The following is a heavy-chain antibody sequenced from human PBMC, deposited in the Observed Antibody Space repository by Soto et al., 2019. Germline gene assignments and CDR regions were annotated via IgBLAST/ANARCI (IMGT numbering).Heavy chain of an antibody. CDR3: ARESVGRYSYGSGPWGYYYGMDV. Sequence: PSETLSLTCTVSGGSISSGGYYWSWIRQHPGKGLEWIGYIYYSGSTYYNPSLKSRVTISVDTSKNQFSLKLSSVTAADTAVYYCARESVGRYSYGSGPWGYYYGMDVWGQGTTVTVSS. D-gene: IGHD5-18*01. V-gene: IGHV4-31*03. CDR1: GGSISSGGYY. CDR2: IYYSGST. J-gene: IGHJ6*02.